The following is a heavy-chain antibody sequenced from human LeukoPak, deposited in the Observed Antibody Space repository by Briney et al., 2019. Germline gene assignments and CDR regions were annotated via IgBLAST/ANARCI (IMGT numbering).Heavy chain of an antibody. J-gene: IGHJ5*02. V-gene: IGHV3-23*01. CDR3: AKDPYSGSSQP. CDR1: GFTFSSYA. Sequence: GWSLRLSCAASGFTFSSYAMSWVRQAPGKGLEGVAAISGSGCSTYYADSVKVRFTISRNNSKKTLYLQMNSLRAEDTAVYYCAKDPYSGSSQPWGQGTLVTVSS. D-gene: IGHD1-26*01. CDR2: ISGSGCST.